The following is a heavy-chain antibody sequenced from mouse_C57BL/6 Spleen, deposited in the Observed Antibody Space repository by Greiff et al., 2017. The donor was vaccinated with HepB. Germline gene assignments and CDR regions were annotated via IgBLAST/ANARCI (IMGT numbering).Heavy chain of an antibody. Sequence: QVQLQQSGAELVRPGASVTLSCKASGYTFTDYEMHWVKQTPVHGLEWIGAIDPETGGTAYNQKFKGKAILTADKSSSTAYMELRSLTSEDSAVYYCTRNYGNRYYAMDYWGQGTSVTVSS. CDR3: TRNYGNRYYAMDY. V-gene: IGHV1-15*01. D-gene: IGHD2-1*01. CDR2: IDPETGGT. CDR1: GYTFTDYE. J-gene: IGHJ4*01.